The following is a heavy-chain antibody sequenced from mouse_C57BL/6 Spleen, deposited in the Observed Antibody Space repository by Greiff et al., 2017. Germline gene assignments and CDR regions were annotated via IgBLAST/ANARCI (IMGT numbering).Heavy chain of an antibody. CDR2: IDPEDGET. V-gene: IGHV14-2*01. CDR3: ARKENGYYGPSFFDV. Sequence: VQLQQSGAELVKPGASVKLSCTASGFNIKDYYMHWVKQRTEQGLEWIGRIDPEDGETKYAQKFQGKDTITADTSSNTAYLQLNSLTSEDTAVXYCARKENGYYGPSFFDVWGTGTTVTGAS. J-gene: IGHJ1*03. CDR1: GFNIKDYY. D-gene: IGHD2-3*01.